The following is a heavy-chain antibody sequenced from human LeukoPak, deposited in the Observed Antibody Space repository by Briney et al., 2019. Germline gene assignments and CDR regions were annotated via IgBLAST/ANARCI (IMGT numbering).Heavy chain of an antibody. Sequence: ASVKVSCKASGYTFTSYDINWVRQATGQGLEWMGWMNPNSGNTGYAQKFQGRVTMTRNTSISTAYMELSSLRSEDTAVYYCARGAGVVALSTLDYWGQGTLVTVSS. V-gene: IGHV1-8*01. D-gene: IGHD2-2*01. J-gene: IGHJ4*02. CDR1: GYTFTSYD. CDR2: MNPNSGNT. CDR3: ARGAGVVALSTLDY.